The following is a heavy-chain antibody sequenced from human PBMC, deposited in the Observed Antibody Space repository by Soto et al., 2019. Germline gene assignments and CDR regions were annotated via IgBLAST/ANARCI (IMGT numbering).Heavy chain of an antibody. D-gene: IGHD3-3*01. V-gene: IGHV1-69*06. CDR2: IVPIFGTA. CDR1: GGTFSSYA. CDR3: ARDRITIFGVVIPKGYYGMDV. Sequence: SVKVSCKASGGTFSSYAISWVRQAPGQGLEWMGGIVPIFGTANYAQKFQGRVTITADKSTSTAYMELSSLRSEDTAVYYCARDRITIFGVVIPKGYYGMDVWGQGTTVTVSS. J-gene: IGHJ6*02.